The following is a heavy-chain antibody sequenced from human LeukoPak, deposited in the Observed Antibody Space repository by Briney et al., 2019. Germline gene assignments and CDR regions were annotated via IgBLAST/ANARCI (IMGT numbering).Heavy chain of an antibody. V-gene: IGHV4-59*08. D-gene: IGHD3-3*01. CDR1: GFTFSSYS. J-gene: IGHJ3*02. CDR2: IYYSGST. CDR3: ASLFWQGEARVLRFLEWLYDAFDI. Sequence: GSLRLSCAASGFTFSSYSMNWVRQAPGKGLEWIGYIYYSGSTYYNPSLKSRIAISVDTSKNQFSLKLSSVTAADTAVYYCASLFWQGEARVLRFLEWLYDAFDIWGQGTMVTVSS.